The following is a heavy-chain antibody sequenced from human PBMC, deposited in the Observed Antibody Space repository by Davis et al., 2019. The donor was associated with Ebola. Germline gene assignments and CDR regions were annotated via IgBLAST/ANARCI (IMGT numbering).Heavy chain of an antibody. J-gene: IGHJ4*02. D-gene: IGHD6-19*01. CDR3: ARPENGYSSGWRFDY. Sequence: MPSETLSLTCAVYGGSFSGYYWSWIRQPPGKGLEWIGEINHSGSTNYNPSLKSRVTISVDKSKNQFSLKLSSVTAADTAVYYCARPENGYSSGWRFDYWGQGTLVTVSS. CDR1: GGSFSGYY. V-gene: IGHV4-34*01. CDR2: INHSGST.